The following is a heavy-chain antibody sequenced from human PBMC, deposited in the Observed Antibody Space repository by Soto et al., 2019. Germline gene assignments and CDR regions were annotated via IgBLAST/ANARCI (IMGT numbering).Heavy chain of an antibody. CDR1: GYTFINHY. Sequence: QVQLVQSGAEVRKPGASVMVSCKTSGYTFINHYVHWVRQAPGQGLEWMGMIAPSNGNTNYAQNFHGRITLTRDTSTNTVYLDLSSLRSEDTAVYYCAREFPNNCYFDTWGQGTLVAVSS. J-gene: IGHJ4*02. CDR2: IAPSNGNT. D-gene: IGHD2-21*01. CDR3: AREFPNNCYFDT. V-gene: IGHV1-46*01.